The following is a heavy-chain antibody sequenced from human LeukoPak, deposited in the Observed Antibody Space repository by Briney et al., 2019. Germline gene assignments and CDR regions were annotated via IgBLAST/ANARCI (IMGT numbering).Heavy chain of an antibody. CDR2: ITSSGGRI. CDR3: AREIGMIWGAWFDS. V-gene: IGHV3-48*03. J-gene: IGHJ5*01. CDR1: GFTFSNYE. Sequence: QPGGSLRLSCAASGFTFSNYEMNWVRQAPGKGLEWVSHITSSGGRIHYTDSVKGRFTISRDNAKNSLYLEMNSLRAEDTGIYYCAREIGMIWGAWFDSWGQGTLVTVSS. D-gene: IGHD3-16*01.